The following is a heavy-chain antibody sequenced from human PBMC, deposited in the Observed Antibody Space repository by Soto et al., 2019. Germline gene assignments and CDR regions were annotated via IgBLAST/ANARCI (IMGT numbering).Heavy chain of an antibody. CDR2: ISSSGSTI. D-gene: IGHD2-15*01. Sequence: PWGALRLSCAASGFTFSDYYMSWIRQAPGKGLEWVSYISSSGSTIYYADSVKGRFTISRDNAKNSLYLQMNSLRAEDTAVYYCARVAASAEYFQHWGQGTLVTVSS. J-gene: IGHJ1*01. V-gene: IGHV3-11*01. CDR3: ARVAASAEYFQH. CDR1: GFTFSDYY.